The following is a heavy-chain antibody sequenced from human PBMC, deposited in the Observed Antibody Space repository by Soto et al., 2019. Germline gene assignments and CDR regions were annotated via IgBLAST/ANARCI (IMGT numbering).Heavy chain of an antibody. CDR3: VRVLDSSWYADL. Sequence: QVQLQESGPGLVKPSETLSLTCSVSGGSVSNASFYLTWIRQPPGTGLEYIGYIFYTGVTNYNPSLSSRVAISLDTSKIHFSLKLNSMTAADTAVYYCVRVLDSSWYADLWGRGTLVTVSS. CDR1: GGSVSNASFY. V-gene: IGHV4-61*03. J-gene: IGHJ2*01. D-gene: IGHD3-22*01. CDR2: IFYTGVT.